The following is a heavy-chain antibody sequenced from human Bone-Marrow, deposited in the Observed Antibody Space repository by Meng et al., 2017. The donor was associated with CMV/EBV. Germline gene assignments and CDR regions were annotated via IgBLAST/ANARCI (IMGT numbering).Heavy chain of an antibody. CDR2: ISGRGGGT. J-gene: IGHJ4*02. CDR1: GFTFSAYV. Sequence: GESLKISCAASGFTFSAYVMSWVRQAPGKGLEWVSTISGRGGGTYYAASVKGRFTVSRDTSQNTLYLQMNSLRAEDSAIYYCARDGGSTFFDYWGQGVLVTVSS. V-gene: IGHV3-23*01. CDR3: ARDGGSTFFDY. D-gene: IGHD3-16*01.